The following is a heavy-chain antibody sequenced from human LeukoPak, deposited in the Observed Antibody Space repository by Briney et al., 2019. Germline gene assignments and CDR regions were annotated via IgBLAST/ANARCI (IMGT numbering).Heavy chain of an antibody. CDR2: ISNSGEGT. V-gene: IGHV3-23*01. Sequence: GGSLRLSCAASGCTFSTYSMIWVRQAPGKGLEWVSCISNSGEGTYYADSVKGRFTVSRDNSKNTLYLQMNSLRAEDTAVYYCAKSALATSRDYWGQGTLVTVSS. J-gene: IGHJ4*02. D-gene: IGHD2-2*01. CDR1: GCTFSTYS. CDR3: AKSALATSRDY.